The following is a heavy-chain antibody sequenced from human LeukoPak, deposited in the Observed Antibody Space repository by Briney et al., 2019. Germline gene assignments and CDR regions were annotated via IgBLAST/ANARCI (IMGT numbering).Heavy chain of an antibody. CDR2: ISSSSSTI. J-gene: IGHJ5*02. CDR3: ARWNGIAVAGMGGRWFDP. CDR1: GFTFSSYS. Sequence: GGSLRLSCAASGFTFSSYSMNWVRQAPGKGLEWVSYISSSSSTIYYADSVKGRFTISRDNAKNSLYLQMNSLRAEDTAVYYCARWNGIAVAGMGGRWFDPWGQGTLVTVSS. V-gene: IGHV3-48*04. D-gene: IGHD6-19*01.